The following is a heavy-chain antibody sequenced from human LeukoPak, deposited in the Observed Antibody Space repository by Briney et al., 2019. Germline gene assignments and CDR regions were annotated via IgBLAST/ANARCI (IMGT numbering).Heavy chain of an antibody. CDR1: GGSISSSSYY. J-gene: IGHJ4*02. D-gene: IGHD3-16*02. V-gene: IGHV4-39*01. CDR3: ATLRPPMITFGGVIESG. CDR2: IYYSGST. Sequence: SETLSLTCTVSGGSISSSSYYWGWIRQPPGKGLEWIGSIYYSGSTYYNPSLKSRVTISVDTSKNQFSLKLSSVTAADTAVYYCATLRPPMITFGGVIESGWGQGTLVTVSS.